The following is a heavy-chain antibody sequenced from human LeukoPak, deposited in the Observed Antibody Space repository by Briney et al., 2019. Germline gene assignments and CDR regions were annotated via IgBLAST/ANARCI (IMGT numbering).Heavy chain of an antibody. D-gene: IGHD4-17*01. J-gene: IGHJ4*02. CDR3: AKGRAKATVTAGDH. CDR1: GFTFSSYA. CDR2: ISGSAGST. Sequence: GGSLRLSCAASGFTFSSYAMSWVRQAPGKGLEWVSAISGSAGSTHYADSVKGRFTISRDNSKNTLYLQMDSLRAGDTAVYYCAKGRAKATVTAGDHWGQGTLATVSS. V-gene: IGHV3-23*01.